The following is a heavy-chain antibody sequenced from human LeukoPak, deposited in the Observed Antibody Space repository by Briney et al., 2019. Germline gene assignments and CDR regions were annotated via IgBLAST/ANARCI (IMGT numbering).Heavy chain of an antibody. D-gene: IGHD7-27*01. CDR3: ARGSGRYYYYGIDV. Sequence: SETLSLTCSVSGGSTSSYYWSWIRQPPGRKLEWIGHIYYSGSTNNNRGRTNYSPSLKSRVTISVDRSKNQFSLQVSSVTAADTAVYYCARGSGRYYYYGIDVWGQGTTVTVSS. CDR1: GGSTSSYY. J-gene: IGHJ6*02. V-gene: IGHV4-59*01. CDR2: IYYSGST.